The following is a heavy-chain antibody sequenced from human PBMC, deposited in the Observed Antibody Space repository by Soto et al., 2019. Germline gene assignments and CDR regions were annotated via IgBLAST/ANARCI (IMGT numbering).Heavy chain of an antibody. CDR1: GYSIGNYW. Sequence: LKISWKDSGYSIGNYWSSWVRQMPGKGLEWLGRIDPSDYETNYSPSFQGHVTISLDKSINTAYLQWSSLQATDTAMYYCAAPLSGKDYGMDVCGRGTTVTVSS. V-gene: IGHV5-10-1*01. CDR3: AAPLSGKDYGMDV. CDR2: IDPSDYET. D-gene: IGHD3-10*01. J-gene: IGHJ6*04.